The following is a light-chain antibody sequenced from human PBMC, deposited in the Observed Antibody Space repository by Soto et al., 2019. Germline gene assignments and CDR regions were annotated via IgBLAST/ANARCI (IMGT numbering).Light chain of an antibody. CDR3: QQRSSWPPT. Sequence: EIVLTQSPGTLSLSPGDRATLSCRASQSVSNYLAWFQQKPGQAPKLLIYDASNRATGIPARFSGSGSGTDFTPTISNLEPEDFAVYYCQQRSSWPPTFGGGTKVDIK. CDR1: QSVSNY. J-gene: IGKJ4*01. CDR2: DAS. V-gene: IGKV3-11*01.